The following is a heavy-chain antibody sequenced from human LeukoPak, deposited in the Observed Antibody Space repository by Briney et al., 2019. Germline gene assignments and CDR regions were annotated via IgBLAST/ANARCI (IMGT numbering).Heavy chain of an antibody. Sequence: GGSLRLSCAASGFTFSSYSMNWVRQAPGKGLEWVSSISSSSSYIYYANSVKGRFTISRDNAKNSLYLQMNSLRAEDTALYYCAKNVGSGFYFYFDYWGQGTLVTVSS. CDR3: AKNVGSGFYFYFDY. CDR2: ISSSSSYI. CDR1: GFTFSSYS. V-gene: IGHV3-21*04. D-gene: IGHD3-22*01. J-gene: IGHJ4*02.